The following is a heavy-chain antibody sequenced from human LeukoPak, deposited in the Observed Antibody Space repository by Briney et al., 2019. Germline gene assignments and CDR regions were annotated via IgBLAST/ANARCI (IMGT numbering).Heavy chain of an antibody. D-gene: IGHD3-16*01. CDR3: ARADRLGAALLASFDY. CDR1: GFTFSRFE. Sequence: GGSLRLSCVASGFTFSRFEMNWVRQAPGKGLEWISHISRGTYIAYADSVKGRFSISRDNAKNSLYLQMNSLRAEDTAVYYCARADRLGAALLASFDYWGQGTLVTVSS. CDR2: ISRGTYI. J-gene: IGHJ4*02. V-gene: IGHV3-48*03.